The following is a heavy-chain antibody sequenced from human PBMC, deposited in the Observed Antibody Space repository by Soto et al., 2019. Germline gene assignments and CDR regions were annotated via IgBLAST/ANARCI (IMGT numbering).Heavy chain of an antibody. CDR1: GLTFSSYA. V-gene: IGHV1-69*06. CDR2: IIPIFGTA. J-gene: IGHJ3*01. D-gene: IGHD3-10*01. CDR3: PRDSHGPGSYDAFGL. Sequence: VASVKVSCKASGLTFSSYAVSWVRQAPGQGLEWMGVIIPIFGTANYAQKFQGRVTITADKSTSTAYMELSSLRSEDTAAYYCPRDSHGPGSYDAFGLWGQGTMVTVSS.